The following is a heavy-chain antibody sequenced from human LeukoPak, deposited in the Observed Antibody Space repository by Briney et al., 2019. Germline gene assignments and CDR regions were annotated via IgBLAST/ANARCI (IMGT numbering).Heavy chain of an antibody. D-gene: IGHD3-22*01. Sequence: PSETLSLTCTVSGGSISTSSYYWSWIRQPPGKGLEWIGYIYYSGSTNYNPSLKSRVTISVDTSKNQFSLKLSSVTAADTAVYYCARGYYYDSSGYKYYYYGMDVWGQGTTVTVSS. V-gene: IGHV4-61*01. CDR3: ARGYYYDSSGYKYYYYGMDV. CDR2: IYYSGST. CDR1: GGSISTSSYY. J-gene: IGHJ6*02.